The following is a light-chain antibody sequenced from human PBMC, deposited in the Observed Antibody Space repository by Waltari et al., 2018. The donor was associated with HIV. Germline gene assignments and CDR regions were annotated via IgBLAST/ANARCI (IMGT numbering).Light chain of an antibody. CDR2: GAS. V-gene: IGKV3-20*01. CDR1: QSVSSSY. Sequence: EIVLTQSPGTLSLSPGERATLSCRASQSVSSSYLAWDQQKPGQAHRRLIYGASSRATGIPDRFSGSGSGTDFTLYISRLEPEDFAVYYCQQYGSSLMYTFGQGTKLEIK. CDR3: QQYGSSLMYT. J-gene: IGKJ2*01.